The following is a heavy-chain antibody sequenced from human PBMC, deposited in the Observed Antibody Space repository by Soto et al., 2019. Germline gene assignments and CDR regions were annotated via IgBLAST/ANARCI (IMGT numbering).Heavy chain of an antibody. V-gene: IGHV1-18*04. Sequence: QVQLVQSGAEVKKPGASVKVSCKASGYTFTSYGISWVRQAPGQGLEWMGWISGKTAKTNYAQNLQGSVTITTDTSTSTAYMELRSLRSDDTAVYYCARVPREIILVGMDVWGQGTTVTVSS. CDR2: ISGKTAKT. CDR1: GYTFTSYG. D-gene: IGHD2-2*01. CDR3: ARVPREIILVGMDV. J-gene: IGHJ6*02.